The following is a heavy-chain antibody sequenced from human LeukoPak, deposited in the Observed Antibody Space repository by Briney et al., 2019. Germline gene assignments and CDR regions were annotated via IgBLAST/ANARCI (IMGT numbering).Heavy chain of an antibody. V-gene: IGHV3-23*01. CDR2: ISASGAST. D-gene: IGHD3-22*01. J-gene: IGHJ4*02. Sequence: GGSLRLSCAASGFTFSSYAMNWVRQAPGKGPEWVSAISASGASTYYADSVKGRFTISRDNSKDTLYLQMNSLRAEDTAVYYCAKDTAYYYESSGYYHFDYWGQGTLVTVSS. CDR3: AKDTAYYYESSGYYHFDY. CDR1: GFTFSSYA.